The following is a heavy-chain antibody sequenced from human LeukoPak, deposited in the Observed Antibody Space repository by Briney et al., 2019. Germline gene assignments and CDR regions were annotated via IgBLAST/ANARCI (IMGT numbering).Heavy chain of an antibody. Sequence: SETLSLTCTVSGGSISSYYWSWIRQPPGKGLEWIGYIYYSGSTNYNPSLKSRVTISVGTSKNQFSLKLSFVTAADTAVYYCARDIGGSYPTLRYFDYWGQGTLVTVSS. CDR1: GGSISSYY. J-gene: IGHJ4*02. D-gene: IGHD1-26*01. CDR2: IYYSGST. V-gene: IGHV4-59*01. CDR3: ARDIGGSYPTLRYFDY.